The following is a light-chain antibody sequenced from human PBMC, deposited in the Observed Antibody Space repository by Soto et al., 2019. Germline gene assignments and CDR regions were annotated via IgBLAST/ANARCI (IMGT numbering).Light chain of an antibody. CDR2: EVS. CDR1: SSDVGGYNY. Sequence: QSVLTQPASVSGSPGQSITISCTGTSSDVGGYNYVSWYQQHPGKAPKLMIYEVSNRPSGVSNRFSGSKSGNTASLTISGLQAEDEADYYCSSYTSSSTWVFGRGTKLTVL. V-gene: IGLV2-14*01. CDR3: SSYTSSSTWV. J-gene: IGLJ3*02.